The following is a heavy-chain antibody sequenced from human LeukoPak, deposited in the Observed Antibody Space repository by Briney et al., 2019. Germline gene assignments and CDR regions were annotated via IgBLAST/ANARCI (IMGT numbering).Heavy chain of an antibody. D-gene: IGHD3-10*01. CDR1: GGSISSDGYW. CDR3: ARLRSWSFDY. J-gene: IGHJ4*02. CDR2: IYYSGTT. V-gene: IGHV4-31*03. Sequence: SQTLSLTCTVSGGSISSDGYWWSWIRQHPGKGLEWIGYIYYSGTTYYNPFLKSRVTISVDTSKNQFSLKLSSVTAADTAVYYCARLRSWSFDYWGQGTLVTVSS.